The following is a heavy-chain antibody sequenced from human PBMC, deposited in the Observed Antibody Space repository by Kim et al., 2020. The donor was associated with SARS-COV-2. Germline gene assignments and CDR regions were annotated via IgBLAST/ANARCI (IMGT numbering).Heavy chain of an antibody. Sequence: SETLSLTCAVYGGSFSGYYWSWIRQPPGKGLEWIGEINHSGSTNYNPSLKSRVTISVDTSKNQFSLKLSSVTAADTAVYYCARGPGEDTMVQGVPSSYYYYMDVWGKGTTVTVSS. V-gene: IGHV4-34*01. CDR3: ARGPGEDTMVQGVPSSYYYYMDV. J-gene: IGHJ6*03. CDR2: INHSGST. CDR1: GGSFSGYY. D-gene: IGHD3-10*01.